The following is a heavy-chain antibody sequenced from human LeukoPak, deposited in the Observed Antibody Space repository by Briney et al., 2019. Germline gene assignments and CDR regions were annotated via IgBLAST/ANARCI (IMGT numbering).Heavy chain of an antibody. J-gene: IGHJ4*02. V-gene: IGHV4-39*07. CDR2: IYYSGST. CDR3: ARDLRDILTGTTTIDY. CDR1: GGSISSSSYY. D-gene: IGHD3-9*01. Sequence: PSETLSLTCTVSGGSISSSSYYWGWIRQPPGKGLEWIGSIYYSGSTYYNPSLKSRVTISVDTSKNQFSLKPSSVTAADTAVYYCARDLRDILTGTTTIDYWGQGTLVTVSS.